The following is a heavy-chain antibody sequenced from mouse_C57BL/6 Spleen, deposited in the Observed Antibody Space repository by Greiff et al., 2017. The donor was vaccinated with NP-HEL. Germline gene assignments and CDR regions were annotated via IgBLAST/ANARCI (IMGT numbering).Heavy chain of an antibody. Sequence: VHLVESGPGLVAPSQSLSITCTVSGFSLTSYGVHWVRQPPGKGLEWLVVIWSDGSTTYNPALKSRLSISKDNSKSQVFLKMNSLQTDDTAMYYCARHGTTVVAVDYWGQGTSVTVSS. D-gene: IGHD1-1*01. V-gene: IGHV2-6-1*01. J-gene: IGHJ4*01. CDR3: ARHGTTVVAVDY. CDR1: GFSLTSYG. CDR2: IWSDGST.